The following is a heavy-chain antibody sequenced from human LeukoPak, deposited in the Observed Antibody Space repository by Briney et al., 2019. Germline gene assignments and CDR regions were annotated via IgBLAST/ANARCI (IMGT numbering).Heavy chain of an antibody. J-gene: IGHJ4*02. Sequence: ASVKVSCKASGYTFTSYAMHWVRQAPGQRLEWMGWINAGNGNTKYSQKFQGRVTITRDTSASTAYMELSSLRSEDTAVYYCAGGARIAVALGRGYFDYWGQGTLVSVSS. V-gene: IGHV1-3*01. D-gene: IGHD6-19*01. CDR3: AGGARIAVALGRGYFDY. CDR1: GYTFTSYA. CDR2: INAGNGNT.